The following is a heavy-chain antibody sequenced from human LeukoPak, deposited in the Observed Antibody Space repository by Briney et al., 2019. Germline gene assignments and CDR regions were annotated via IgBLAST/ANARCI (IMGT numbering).Heavy chain of an antibody. V-gene: IGHV4-39*01. D-gene: IGHD1-26*01. CDR1: GGSISSSSYY. Sequence: SETLSLTCTVSGGSISSSSYYWGWIRQPPGKGLEWIGSIYYSGSTYYNPSLKSRVTISVDTSKNQFSLKLSSVTAADTAVYYCARHARSLGATLIPFDYWGQGTLVTVSS. CDR2: IYYSGST. J-gene: IGHJ4*02. CDR3: ARHARSLGATLIPFDY.